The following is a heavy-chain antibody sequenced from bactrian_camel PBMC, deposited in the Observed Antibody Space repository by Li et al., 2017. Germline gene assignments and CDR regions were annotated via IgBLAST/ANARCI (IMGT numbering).Heavy chain of an antibody. CDR2: LASDGSS. CDR1: GDTFSSVY. CDR3: AADRRRHGPPSLRPGDYSV. J-gene: IGHJ4*01. Sequence: HVQLVESGGGSVQAGGSLRLSCVASGDTFSSVYMAWFRQAPGKEREGVASLASDGSSIYANSLKGRFSISKDNARNWLDLQMDSLEPGDTARYYCAADRRRHGPPSLRPGDYSVWGQGTQVTVS. V-gene: IGHV3S53*01. D-gene: IGHD2*01.